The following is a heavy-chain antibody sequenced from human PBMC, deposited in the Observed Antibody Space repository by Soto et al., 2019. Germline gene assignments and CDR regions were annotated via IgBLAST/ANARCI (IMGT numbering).Heavy chain of an antibody. CDR3: AKNANYYYYYMDV. Sequence: GGSLRLSCAASGFTFSSYAMSWVRQAPGKGLEWVSTINGSGGSTYYADSVKGRFTISRDNSKNTLYLQMNSLRAEDTAVYYCAKNANYYYYYMDVWGKGTTVTVSS. J-gene: IGHJ6*03. V-gene: IGHV3-23*01. CDR2: INGSGGST. CDR1: GFTFSSYA.